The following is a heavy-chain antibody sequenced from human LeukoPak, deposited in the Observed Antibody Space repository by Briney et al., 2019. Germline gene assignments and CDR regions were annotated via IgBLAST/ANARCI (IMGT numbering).Heavy chain of an antibody. CDR1: GFTFSSYS. D-gene: IGHD1-26*01. V-gene: IGHV3-21*01. CDR3: ARYGLEKLKSGSYYNY. Sequence: PGGSLRLSCAASGFTFSSYSMNWVRQAPGKGLEWVSSISSSSSCIYYADSVKGRFTISRDNAKNSLYLQMNSLRAEDTAVNYCARYGLEKLKSGSYYNYWGQGTLVTVSS. J-gene: IGHJ4*02. CDR2: ISSSSSCI.